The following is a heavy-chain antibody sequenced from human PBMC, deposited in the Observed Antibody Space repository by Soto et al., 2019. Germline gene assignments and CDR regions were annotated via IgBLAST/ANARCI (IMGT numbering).Heavy chain of an antibody. Sequence: ASVKVSCKASGYTFTGYYMHWVRQAPGQGLEWMGWNNPNSGGTNYAQKFQGWVTMTRDTSISTAYMELSRLISDDTAVYYCARSQGASTSYGMDVWGQGTTVTVSS. CDR1: GYTFTGYY. D-gene: IGHD2-2*01. V-gene: IGHV1-2*04. J-gene: IGHJ6*02. CDR2: NNPNSGGT. CDR3: ARSQGASTSYGMDV.